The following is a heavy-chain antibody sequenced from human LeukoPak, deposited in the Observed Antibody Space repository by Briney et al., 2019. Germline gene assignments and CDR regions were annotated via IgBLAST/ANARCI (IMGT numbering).Heavy chain of an antibody. V-gene: IGHV4-30-4*01. CDR2: IYYSGST. CDR3: ARDASDYYDSSGYYFFDY. D-gene: IGHD3-22*01. Sequence: SQTLPLTCTFSGGSISSGDYYWSWIRKPPGKGLEWIGYIYYSGSTYYNPSLKSRVTISVDTSKNQFSLKLSSVTAADTAVYYCARDASDYYDSSGYYFFDYWGQGTLVTVSS. J-gene: IGHJ4*02. CDR1: GGSISSGDYY.